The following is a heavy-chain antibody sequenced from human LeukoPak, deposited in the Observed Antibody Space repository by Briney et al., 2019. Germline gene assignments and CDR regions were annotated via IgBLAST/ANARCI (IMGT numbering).Heavy chain of an antibody. J-gene: IGHJ4*02. CDR2: ISSSSSTI. CDR3: ARDEGDAYFDY. D-gene: IGHD5-24*01. Sequence: GGSLRLSCAASGFTFSSYEMNWVRQAPGKGLEWVSYISSSSSTIYYADSVKGRFTISRDNAKNSLYLQMNSLRAEDTAVYYCARDEGDAYFDYWGQGTLVTVSS. V-gene: IGHV3-48*01. CDR1: GFTFSSYE.